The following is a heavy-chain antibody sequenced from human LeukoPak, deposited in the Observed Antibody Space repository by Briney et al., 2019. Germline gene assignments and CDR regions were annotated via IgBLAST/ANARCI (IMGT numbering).Heavy chain of an antibody. V-gene: IGHV3-48*02. J-gene: IGHJ4*02. CDR1: GFSLSDYG. CDR3: TRGRYQFLGPNDY. D-gene: IGHD2-2*01. CDR2: ITMNSVR. Sequence: GGSLRLSCAASGFSLSDYGMSWVRQAPGKGLEWVSYITMNSVRLYADSMKGRFTISRDNDKNSVYLQMNSLRDEDTAMYYCTRGRYQFLGPNDYWGRGSLVTVSS.